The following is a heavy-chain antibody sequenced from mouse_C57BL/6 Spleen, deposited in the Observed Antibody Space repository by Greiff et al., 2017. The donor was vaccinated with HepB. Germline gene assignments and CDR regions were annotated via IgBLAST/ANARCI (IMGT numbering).Heavy chain of an antibody. Sequence: EVQLQQSGPELVKPGASVKISCKASGYTFTDYYMNWVKQSHGKSLEWIGDINPNNGGTSYNQKFKGKATLTVDKSSSTAYMELRSLTSEDSAVYYCAKGPLYYYGSSARAMDYWGQGTSVTVSS. CDR3: AKGPLYYYGSSARAMDY. CDR2: INPNNGGT. V-gene: IGHV1-26*01. D-gene: IGHD1-1*01. J-gene: IGHJ4*01. CDR1: GYTFTDYY.